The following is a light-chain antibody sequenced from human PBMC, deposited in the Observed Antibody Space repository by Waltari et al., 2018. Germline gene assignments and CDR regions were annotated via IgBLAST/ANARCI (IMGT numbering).Light chain of an antibody. J-gene: IGKJ4*01. Sequence: DIVSTQSPATLSLSSGERATLSCRASQSVHNYLAWYQLKPGQAPRLLIYDASNRATGIPARFSGSGSETDFTLTISSQEPEDSAVYDCQQRSNLPRNFSRGTKVEIK. CDR2: DAS. CDR3: QQRSNLPRN. V-gene: IGKV3-11*01. CDR1: QSVHNY.